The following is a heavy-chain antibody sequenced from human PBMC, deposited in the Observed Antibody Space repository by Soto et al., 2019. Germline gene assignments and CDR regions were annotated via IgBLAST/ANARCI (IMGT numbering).Heavy chain of an antibody. CDR3: ARQERYYYDSSGYYFDY. CDR1: GGSISSYY. Sequence: SETLSLTYTVSGGSISSYYWSWIRQPPGKGLEWIGYIYYSGSTNYNPSLKSRVTISVDTSKNQFSLKLSSVTAADTAVYYCARQERYYYDSSGYYFDYWGQGTLVTVSS. J-gene: IGHJ4*02. V-gene: IGHV4-59*08. D-gene: IGHD3-22*01. CDR2: IYYSGST.